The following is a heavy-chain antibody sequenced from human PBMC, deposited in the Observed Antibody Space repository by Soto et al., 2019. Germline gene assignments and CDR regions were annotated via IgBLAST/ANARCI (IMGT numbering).Heavy chain of an antibody. D-gene: IGHD4-17*01. V-gene: IGHV1-58*01. CDR1: GFTFTSSA. J-gene: IGHJ3*02. Sequence: PSVKVSCKASGFTFTSSAVQWVRQARGQRLEWIGWIVVGSGNTNYAQKFQERVTITRDMSTSTAYMELSSLRSEDTAVYYCAAAYGDYQKGAFDIWGQGTMVTVS. CDR2: IVVGSGNT. CDR3: AAAYGDYQKGAFDI.